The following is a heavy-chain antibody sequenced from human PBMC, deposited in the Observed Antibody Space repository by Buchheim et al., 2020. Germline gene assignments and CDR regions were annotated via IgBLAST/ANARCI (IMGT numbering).Heavy chain of an antibody. CDR1: GYTFTNFA. CDR3: ARDHRLIQVAGTGWFDP. Sequence: QVQLVQSGTEVKKPGASVKVSCKVSGYTFTNFAMHWVRQAPGQRLEWMGCINAGNRDTKYSQTFQGRVIITWDTSASTAYMEMSSLRSEDTAVYYCARDHRLIQVAGTGWFDPWGQGTL. J-gene: IGHJ5*02. CDR2: INAGNRDT. D-gene: IGHD6-19*01. V-gene: IGHV1-3*01.